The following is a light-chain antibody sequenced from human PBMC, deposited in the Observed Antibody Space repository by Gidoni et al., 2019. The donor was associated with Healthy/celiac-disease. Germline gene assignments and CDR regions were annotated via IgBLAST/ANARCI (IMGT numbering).Light chain of an antibody. V-gene: IGKV3-20*01. CDR3: QQYGSSHQFT. CDR1: QSVRSSY. Sequence: TLSCRASQSVRSSYLAWYQQKPGQAPRLLIYGASSRATGIPDRFSGSGSGTDFTLTISRLEPEDFAVYYCQQYGSSHQFTFXPXTKVDIK. J-gene: IGKJ3*01. CDR2: GAS.